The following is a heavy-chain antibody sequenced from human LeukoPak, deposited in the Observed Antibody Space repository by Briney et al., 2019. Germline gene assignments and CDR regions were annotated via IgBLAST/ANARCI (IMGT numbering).Heavy chain of an antibody. CDR1: GGSISSYY. J-gene: IGHJ4*02. CDR3: ARDRGGYNYDFDY. CDR2: IYYSGST. D-gene: IGHD5-24*01. Sequence: PSETLSLTCTVSGGSISSYYWSWIRQPPGKGLEWIGYIYYSGSTNYNPSLKSRVTISVDTSKNQFSLKLSSVTAADTAVYYCARDRGGYNYDFDYWGQGTLVTVSS. V-gene: IGHV4-59*01.